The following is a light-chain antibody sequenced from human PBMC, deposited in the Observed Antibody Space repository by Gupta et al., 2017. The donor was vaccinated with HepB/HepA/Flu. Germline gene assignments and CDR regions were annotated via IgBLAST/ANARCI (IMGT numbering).Light chain of an antibody. V-gene: IGKV3-15*01. CDR3: QQYNNWPLT. CDR2: GAS. J-gene: IGKJ2*01. CDR1: QSIGSS. Sequence: EIVMTPSSATLSVSPGERPTLSCTASQSIGSSLAWYQNKGGKAPRLVIHGASTRATGIPARFSGSGSETEFTLTISSLQSEDFAVYYCQQYNNWPLTFGRGPSWRSN.